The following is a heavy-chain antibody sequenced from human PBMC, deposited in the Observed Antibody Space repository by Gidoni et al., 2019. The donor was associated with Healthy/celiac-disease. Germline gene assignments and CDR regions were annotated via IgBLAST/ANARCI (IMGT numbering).Heavy chain of an antibody. V-gene: IGHV3-9*01. Sequence: EVQLVESGGGLVQPGRSLRRSCAASGFTFDDYAMHWVRQAPGKGLEWVSGISWNSGSIGYADSVKGRFTISRDNAKNSLYLQMNSLRAEDTALYYCAKDTGATTDAFDIWGQGTMVTVSS. CDR3: AKDTGATTDAFDI. CDR1: GFTFDDYA. CDR2: ISWNSGSI. J-gene: IGHJ3*02. D-gene: IGHD1-26*01.